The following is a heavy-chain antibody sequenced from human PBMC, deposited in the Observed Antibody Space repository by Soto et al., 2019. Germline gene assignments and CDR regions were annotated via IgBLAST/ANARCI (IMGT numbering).Heavy chain of an antibody. V-gene: IGHV1-18*01. CDR2: IGAYNGKT. CDR1: GYPFTSYG. Sequence: QVQLVQSGAEVKKPGASVKVSCKTSGYPFTSYGINWVRQAPGQGPEWMGWIGAYNGKTSYTQKFQGRVTMTTDTSTSTAYMELRSLRSDATAVYYCARDRLIAVTGLLHYWGQGTLVTVSS. J-gene: IGHJ4*02. CDR3: ARDRLIAVTGLLHY. D-gene: IGHD6-19*01.